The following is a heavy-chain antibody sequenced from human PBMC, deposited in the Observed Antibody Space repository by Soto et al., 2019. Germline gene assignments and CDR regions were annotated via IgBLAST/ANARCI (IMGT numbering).Heavy chain of an antibody. CDR3: ARERKFDFWRKGLDV. Sequence: ASVKVSCKASGYTFTSYDINWVRQAPGQGLEWLGWMDPNSGSTGYAQNFQGRVTMTRNISINTAHMELSSLRSEVTAVYYCARERKFDFWRKGLDVWGQGTTVTVSS. V-gene: IGHV1-8*01. J-gene: IGHJ6*02. CDR1: GYTFTSYD. CDR2: MDPNSGST. D-gene: IGHD3-3*01.